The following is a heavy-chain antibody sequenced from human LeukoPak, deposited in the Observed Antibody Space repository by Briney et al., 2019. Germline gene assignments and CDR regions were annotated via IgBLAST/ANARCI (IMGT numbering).Heavy chain of an antibody. CDR3: ARESGGSYEVVPAANWFDP. D-gene: IGHD2-2*01. Sequence: ASVKVSCKRSGYTFTSYGICWVRQARGQGLEGMGWICAYNGNTNYAQKLEGRVTMTTDTSTSTAYMELRSLRSDDTAVYYCARESGGSYEVVPAANWFDPWGQGTLVTVSS. J-gene: IGHJ5*02. V-gene: IGHV1-18*01. CDR1: GYTFTSYG. CDR2: ICAYNGNT.